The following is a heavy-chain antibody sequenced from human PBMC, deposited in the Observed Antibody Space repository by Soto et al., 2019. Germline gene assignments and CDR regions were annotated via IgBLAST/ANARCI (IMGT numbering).Heavy chain of an antibody. Sequence: ASVKVSCKASGYTFTGYYMHWVRQAPGQGLEWMGWINPNSGGTNYAQKFQGRVTMTRDTSISTAYMELSRLRSDDTAVYYCARDHYILTGDHQVEWFDPWGQGTLVTVSS. D-gene: IGHD3-9*01. V-gene: IGHV1-2*02. J-gene: IGHJ5*02. CDR1: GYTFTGYY. CDR3: ARDHYILTGDHQVEWFDP. CDR2: INPNSGGT.